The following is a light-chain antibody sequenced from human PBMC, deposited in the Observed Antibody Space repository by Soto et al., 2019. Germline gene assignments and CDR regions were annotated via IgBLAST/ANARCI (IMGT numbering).Light chain of an antibody. CDR2: GAS. J-gene: IGKJ4*01. V-gene: IGKV3-20*01. CDR3: QQYGSSPLT. CDR1: QSVSSSY. Sequence: EIVLTQSPGTLSLSPGARATLSCRASQSVSSSYLAWYQQKPGQAPRLLIYGASSRATGIPDRFSGSVSGTDLTITISRLEPEDGAVYDGQQYGSSPLTFGGGTKVDIK.